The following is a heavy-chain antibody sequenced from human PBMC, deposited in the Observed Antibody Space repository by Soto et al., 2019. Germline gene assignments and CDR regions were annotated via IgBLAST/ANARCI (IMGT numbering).Heavy chain of an antibody. CDR1: GYSFTSNW. CDR3: ARQIYDSDTGPNFQYYFDS. V-gene: IGHV5-51*01. D-gene: IGHD3-22*01. J-gene: IGHJ4*02. Sequence: GESLKISCQGSGYSFTSNWIGWVRQMPGKGLEWMGIINPADSDIKYSPSFRGHVTISVTKSITTVFLQWSSLRASDTAMYYCARQIYDSDTGPNFQYYFDSWGQGTPVTVSS. CDR2: INPADSDI.